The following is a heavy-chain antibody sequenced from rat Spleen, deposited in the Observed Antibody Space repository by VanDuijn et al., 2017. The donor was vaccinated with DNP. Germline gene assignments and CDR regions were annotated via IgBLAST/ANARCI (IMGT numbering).Heavy chain of an antibody. D-gene: IGHD1-6*01. Sequence: EVKVVESGGGLVQPGNSLTLSCVASGFTLSNYGMHWIRQAPKKGLEWIAMIYHDSSKMYYVDTVKGRFTISRDNSKNTLYLEMNSLRSEDTAMYHCEAAGYFGLVASFGYWGQGVMVTVSS. V-gene: IGHV5-54*01. CDR1: GFTLSNYG. CDR2: IYHDSSKM. J-gene: IGHJ2*01. CDR3: EAAGYFGLVASFGY.